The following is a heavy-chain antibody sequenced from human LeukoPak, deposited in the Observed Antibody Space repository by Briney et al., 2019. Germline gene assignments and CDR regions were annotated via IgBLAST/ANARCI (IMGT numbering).Heavy chain of an antibody. J-gene: IGHJ4*02. CDR2: IYYSGST. CDR3: ARDIAAAGRGFDY. Sequence: SETLSLTCTVSGGSISSSSYYWGWIRQPPGKGLEWIGSIYYSGSTYYNPSLKSRVTISVDTSKNQFSLKLSSVTAADTAVYYCARDIAAAGRGFDYWGQGTLVTVSS. D-gene: IGHD6-13*01. V-gene: IGHV4-39*07. CDR1: GGSISSSSYY.